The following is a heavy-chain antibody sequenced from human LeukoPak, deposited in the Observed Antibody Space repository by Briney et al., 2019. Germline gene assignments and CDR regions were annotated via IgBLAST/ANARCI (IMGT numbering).Heavy chain of an antibody. J-gene: IGHJ3*02. Sequence: GGSLRLSCAASGFTVSSNYMSWVRQAPGKGLEWVSVIYSGGSTYYADSVKGRFTISRDNSKNTLYLQMNSLRAEDTAVYYCARDAPPDWGQDAFDIWGQGTMVTVSS. CDR3: ARDAPPDWGQDAFDI. CDR1: GFTVSSNY. CDR2: IYSGGST. D-gene: IGHD7-27*01. V-gene: IGHV3-53*01.